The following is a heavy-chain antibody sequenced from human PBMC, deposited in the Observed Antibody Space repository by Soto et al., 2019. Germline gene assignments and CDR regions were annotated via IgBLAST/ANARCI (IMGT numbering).Heavy chain of an antibody. Sequence: PGGSLRLSCAASGFPFSSYSMNWVRQAPGKGLEWVSYISSSSSTIYYADSVKGRFTISRDNAKNSLYLQMNSLRAEDTAVYYCARALYYDILTGYYYYYGMDVWGQGTTVTVSS. V-gene: IGHV3-48*01. CDR1: GFPFSSYS. CDR2: ISSSSSTI. D-gene: IGHD3-9*01. J-gene: IGHJ6*02. CDR3: ARALYYDILTGYYYYYGMDV.